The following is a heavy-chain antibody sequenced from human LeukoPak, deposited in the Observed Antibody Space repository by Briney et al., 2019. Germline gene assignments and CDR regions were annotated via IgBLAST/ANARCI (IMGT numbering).Heavy chain of an antibody. V-gene: IGHV3-21*01. J-gene: IGHJ4*02. D-gene: IGHD3-16*01. CDR1: GFTFSRFG. Sequence: PGGSLRLSCAASGFTFSRFGMNWVRQAPGKGLEWVSSISSSSNYIYYADSVKGRFTISRDNAKNSLYLQMNSLRAEDTAVYYCTRAADHHGAFDYWGQGTLVTVSS. CDR2: ISSSSNYI. CDR3: TRAADHHGAFDY.